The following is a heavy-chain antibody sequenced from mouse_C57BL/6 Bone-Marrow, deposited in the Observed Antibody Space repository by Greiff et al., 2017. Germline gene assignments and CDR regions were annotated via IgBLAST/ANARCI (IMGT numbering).Heavy chain of an antibody. CDR1: GFTFSSYG. CDR3: ARQPFITTVSHWYFDV. D-gene: IGHD1-1*01. CDR2: ISSGGSYT. Sequence: DVHLVESGGDLVKPGGSLKLSCAASGFTFSSYGMSWVRQTPDKRLEWVATISSGGSYTYYPDRVKGRFTISRDNAKNTLYVQMSSLKSEDTAMYYCARQPFITTVSHWYFDVWGTGTTVTVSS. V-gene: IGHV5-6*01. J-gene: IGHJ1*03.